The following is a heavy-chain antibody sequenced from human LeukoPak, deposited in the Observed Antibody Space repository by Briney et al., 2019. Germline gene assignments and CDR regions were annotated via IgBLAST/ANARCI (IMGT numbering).Heavy chain of an antibody. J-gene: IGHJ6*02. CDR3: AVGVNYYYYGMDV. CDR2: IYPGDSDT. V-gene: IGHV5-51*01. D-gene: IGHD1-26*01. CDR1: GYSFTSYW. Sequence: GESLKISGKGSGYSFTSYWIGWVRQMAGKGLEWMGIIYPGDSDTRYRPSFQGQVTISADKSLSTAYLQWSSLKASDTAMYYCAVGVNYYYYGMDVWGQGTTVTVSS.